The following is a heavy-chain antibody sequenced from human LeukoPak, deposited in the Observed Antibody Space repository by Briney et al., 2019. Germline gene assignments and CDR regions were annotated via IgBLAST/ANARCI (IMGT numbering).Heavy chain of an antibody. V-gene: IGHV5-51*01. Sequence: GESLKISCKGSGYSFTSYWIGWVRQMPGKGLEWRGIIYPGDSDTRYRPSFQGQVTISADKSISTAYLQWSSLKASDTAMYYCARTGYYGDLYFDYWGQGTLVTVSS. CDR2: IYPGDSDT. CDR1: GYSFTSYW. J-gene: IGHJ4*02. CDR3: ARTGYYGDLYFDY. D-gene: IGHD4-17*01.